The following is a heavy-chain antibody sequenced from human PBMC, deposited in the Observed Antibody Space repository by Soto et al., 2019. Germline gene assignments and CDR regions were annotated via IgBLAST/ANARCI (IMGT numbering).Heavy chain of an antibody. V-gene: IGHV3-30*18. D-gene: IGHD1-26*01. CDR1: GFTFSSYG. CDR3: AKYQKIGSYYDY. J-gene: IGHJ4*02. CDR2: ISYDGSNK. Sequence: QVQLVESGGGVVQPGRSLRLSCAASGFTFSSYGMHWVRQAPGKGLEWVAVISYDGSNKYYADSVKGRFTISRDTSKNTLYLQMNSLRAEDTAVYYCAKYQKIGSYYDYWGQGTLVTVSS.